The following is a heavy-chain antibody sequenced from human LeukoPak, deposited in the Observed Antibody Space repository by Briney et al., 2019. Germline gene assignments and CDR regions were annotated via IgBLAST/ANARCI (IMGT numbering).Heavy chain of an antibody. CDR1: GFTSSKYA. V-gene: IGHV3-30-3*02. CDR2: ISSDESDK. D-gene: IGHD6-19*01. Sequence: GGSLRLSCAASGFTSSKYAMHWVRQAPGKGLEWVAFISSDESDKYYTDSVKGRFTISRDNSKNTLYLQMNSLRAEDTAVYYCAKFLGRGPVPVAGQGDDYWGQGTLVTVSS. J-gene: IGHJ4*02. CDR3: AKFLGRGPVPVAGQGDDY.